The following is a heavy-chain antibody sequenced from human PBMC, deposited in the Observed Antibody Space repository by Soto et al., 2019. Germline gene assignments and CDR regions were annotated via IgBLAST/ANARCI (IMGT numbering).Heavy chain of an antibody. V-gene: IGHV4-61*01. Sequence: ETLSLTCTVSGGSVSSGSYYWSWIRQPPGKGLEWIGYIYYSGSTNYNPSLKSRVTISVDTSKNQFSLKLSSVTAADTAVYYCARRDVAVAGNWFDPWGQGTLVTVSS. D-gene: IGHD6-19*01. CDR2: IYYSGST. CDR1: GGSVSSGSYY. CDR3: ARRDVAVAGNWFDP. J-gene: IGHJ5*02.